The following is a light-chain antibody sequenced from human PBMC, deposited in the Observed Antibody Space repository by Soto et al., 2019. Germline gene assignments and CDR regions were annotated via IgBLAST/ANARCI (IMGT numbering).Light chain of an antibody. J-gene: IGKJ1*01. CDR1: QSVSSSY. Sequence: EIVLTQSPGTLSLSPGERATLSCRASQSVSSSYLAWYKRKPGQAPRLLIYGASSRATGIPDRFSGSGSGTDFTLTISRLEPEDFAVYYCQQYGSSPRTFGQGTKVEIK. CDR2: GAS. V-gene: IGKV3-20*01. CDR3: QQYGSSPRT.